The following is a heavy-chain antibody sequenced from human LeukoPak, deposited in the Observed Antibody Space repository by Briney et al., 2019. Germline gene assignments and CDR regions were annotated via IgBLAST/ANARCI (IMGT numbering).Heavy chain of an antibody. CDR2: INPSGGST. J-gene: IGHJ6*03. D-gene: IGHD2-2*01. Sequence: ASVKVSCKASGYTFTSYYTHWVRQAPGQGLEWMGIINPSGGSTSYAQKFQGRVTMTRDTSTSTVYMELSSLRSEDTAVYYCARDVIVVVPAAPLGYYYYYMDVWGKGTTVTVSS. V-gene: IGHV1-46*03. CDR1: GYTFTSYY. CDR3: ARDVIVVVPAAPLGYYYYYMDV.